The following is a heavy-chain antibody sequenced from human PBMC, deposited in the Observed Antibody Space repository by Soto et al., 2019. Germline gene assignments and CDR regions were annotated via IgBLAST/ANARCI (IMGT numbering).Heavy chain of an antibody. V-gene: IGHV4-39*01. CDR2: IYYSGST. D-gene: IGHD3-22*01. CDR3: ARHPYPNRTYYYDSSVGGYFDY. CDR1: GGSISSSSYY. Sequence: SETLSLTCTVSGGSISSSSYYWGWIRQPPGKGLEWIGSIYYSGSTYYNPSLKSRVTISVDTSKNQFSLKLSSVTAADTAVYYCARHPYPNRTYYYDSSVGGYFDYWGQGTLVTVSS. J-gene: IGHJ4*02.